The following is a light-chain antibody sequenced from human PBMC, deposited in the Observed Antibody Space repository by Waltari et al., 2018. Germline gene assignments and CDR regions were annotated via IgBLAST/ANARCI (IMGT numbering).Light chain of an antibody. CDR1: QSIGSY. CDR2: AAS. V-gene: IGKV1-39*01. J-gene: IGKJ2*01. Sequence: DIQMTQSPSSLSASVGARVTITCRASQSIGSYVNWYQQKPGKAPKLLIYAASSLQSGVPSRFSGSGSGTDFTLTIISLQPEDFATFYCHQTYSVPQTFGQGITLEI. CDR3: HQTYSVPQT.